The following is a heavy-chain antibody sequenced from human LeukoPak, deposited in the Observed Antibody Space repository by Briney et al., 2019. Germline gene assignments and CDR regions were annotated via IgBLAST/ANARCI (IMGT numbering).Heavy chain of an antibody. Sequence: SQTLSLTCAISGDSVSSNSAAWNWIRQSPSRGLEWLGRTYYRSKWYNDYAVSVKSRITTNPDTSKNQFSLQLNSVTPEDTAVYYCARESHIRGVIITRYYYYGMDVWGQGTTVTVSS. V-gene: IGHV6-1*01. CDR3: ARESHIRGVIITRYYYYGMDV. D-gene: IGHD3-10*01. J-gene: IGHJ6*02. CDR1: GDSVSSNSAA. CDR2: TYYRSKWYN.